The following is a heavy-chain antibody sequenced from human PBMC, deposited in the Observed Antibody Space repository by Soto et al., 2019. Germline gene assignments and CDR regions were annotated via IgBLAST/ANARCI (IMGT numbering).Heavy chain of an antibody. V-gene: IGHV3-73*02. CDR3: TRPMTTAYYGMDV. CDR1: GFTFSGSA. J-gene: IGHJ6*02. CDR2: IRSKANSYAT. Sequence: EVQLVESGGGLVQPGGSLKLSCAASGFTFSGSAMHWVRQASGKGLEWVGRIRSKANSYATAYAASVKGRFTISRDDSKNTAYLQMNSLKTEDTAVYYCTRPMTTAYYGMDVWGQGTTDTVSS. D-gene: IGHD4-4*01.